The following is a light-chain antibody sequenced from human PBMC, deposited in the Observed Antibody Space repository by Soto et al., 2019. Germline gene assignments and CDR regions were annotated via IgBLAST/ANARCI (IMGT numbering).Light chain of an antibody. Sequence: DIQMTQSPSTLSASVGDTVTVTCRASQSVSGWLAWYQQKPGKAPKLLIYDASSLESGVPSRFSGSGSGTEFTLTISSLLPDDFATYYCQQYNRYWTFGQGTKVDIK. V-gene: IGKV1-5*01. CDR1: QSVSGW. CDR2: DAS. J-gene: IGKJ1*01. CDR3: QQYNRYWT.